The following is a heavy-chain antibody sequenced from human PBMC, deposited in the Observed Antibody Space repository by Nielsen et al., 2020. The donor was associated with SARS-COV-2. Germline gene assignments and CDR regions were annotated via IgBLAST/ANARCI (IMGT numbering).Heavy chain of an antibody. CDR3: ARVVPDSSGYYPDVFDI. V-gene: IGHV4-4*02. CDR1: GGSISSSNW. CDR2: IYHSGST. D-gene: IGHD3-22*01. J-gene: IGHJ3*02. Sequence: SETLSLTCAVSGGSISSSNWWSWVRQPPGKGLEWIGEIYHSGSTNYNPSLKSRVTISVDKSKNQFSLKLSSVTAADTAVYYCARVVPDSSGYYPDVFDIWGQGTMVTVSS.